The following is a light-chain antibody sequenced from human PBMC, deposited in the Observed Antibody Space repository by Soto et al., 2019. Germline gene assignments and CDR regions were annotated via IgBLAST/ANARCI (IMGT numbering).Light chain of an antibody. V-gene: IGKV3-11*01. CDR1: QSVSTY. CDR2: EAS. CDR3: QQRGHWPRT. Sequence: EVVLTQSPATMSLYPGEGATLSCRASQSVSTYLAWYQQKPGQAPRLLIFEASKRATGIPDRISGSGSGTDFTLTISSLEPEDFAVYYCQQRGHWPRTFGQGNKVDIK. J-gene: IGKJ1*01.